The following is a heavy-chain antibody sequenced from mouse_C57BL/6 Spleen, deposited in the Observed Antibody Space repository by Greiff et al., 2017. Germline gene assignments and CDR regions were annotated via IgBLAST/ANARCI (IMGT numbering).Heavy chain of an antibody. J-gene: IGHJ1*03. D-gene: IGHD1-1*01. CDR2: INPNNGGT. CDR3: AREESSLWYFDV. Sequence: VPLQQSGPELVKPGASVKMSCKASGYTFTDYNMHWVKPSHGKSLEWIGYINPNNGGTSYNQKFKGKATLTVNKSSSTAYMELRSLTSEDSAVYYGAREESSLWYFDVWGTGTTVTVSS. V-gene: IGHV1-22*01. CDR1: GYTFTDYN.